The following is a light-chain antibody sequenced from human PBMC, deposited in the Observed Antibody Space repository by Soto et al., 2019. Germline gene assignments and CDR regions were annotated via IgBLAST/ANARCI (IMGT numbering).Light chain of an antibody. CDR1: QTVSSN. Sequence: IVMTQSPGTLSVFPGERATLSCRASQTVSSNLAWYQQKPGQAPRLLIYGASTRATGIPARFSGSGSGTEFTLTISSLQSEDFAVYYCQQYNNWPRTFGPGTKVDIK. V-gene: IGKV3-15*01. CDR3: QQYNNWPRT. J-gene: IGKJ3*01. CDR2: GAS.